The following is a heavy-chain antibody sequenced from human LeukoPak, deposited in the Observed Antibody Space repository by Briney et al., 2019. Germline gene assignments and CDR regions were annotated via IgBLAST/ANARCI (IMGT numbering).Heavy chain of an antibody. D-gene: IGHD6-19*01. CDR2: ISADKGNT. CDR1: GYTFSNYG. V-gene: IGHV1-18*01. Sequence: ASVKVSCKASGYTFSNYGISWVRQAPGQGLEWMGWISADKGNTNSAKKFQGRVTMTTDTSTTTAYMELRSLRSDDTAVYYCARLSGQWLARKYYYMDVWGKGTTVTVSS. CDR3: ARLSGQWLARKYYYMDV. J-gene: IGHJ6*03.